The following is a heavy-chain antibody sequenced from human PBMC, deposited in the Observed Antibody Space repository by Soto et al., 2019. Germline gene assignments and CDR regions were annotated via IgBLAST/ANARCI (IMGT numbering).Heavy chain of an antibody. V-gene: IGHV4-59*01. CDR3: ASDYYYVSSRYSYVPWFDP. J-gene: IGHJ5*02. D-gene: IGHD3-22*01. CDR2: IYYSGST. CDR1: GGSISSDY. Sequence: SETLSLTCTVSGGSISSDYWSWIRQPPGKGLEWIGYIYYSGSTNYNPSLKSRVTISVDTSKTQFSLKLRSVPAVDSAVYYCASDYYYVSSRYSYVPWFDPWGQGTLVTVSS.